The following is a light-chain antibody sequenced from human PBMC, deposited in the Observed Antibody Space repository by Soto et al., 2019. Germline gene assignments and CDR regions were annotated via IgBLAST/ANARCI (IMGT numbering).Light chain of an antibody. J-gene: IGKJ1*01. V-gene: IGKV3-20*01. Sequence: EIVLTQSPGTLSLSPGERATLSCRASQSVSSSYLAWYQQKPGQAPRLLIYGASSRATGIPDRFSGTGSGTDFTLTIRRLEPEDFEVYYCQQYDRSPKTFGKGAKVDLK. CDR2: GAS. CDR1: QSVSSSY. CDR3: QQYDRSPKT.